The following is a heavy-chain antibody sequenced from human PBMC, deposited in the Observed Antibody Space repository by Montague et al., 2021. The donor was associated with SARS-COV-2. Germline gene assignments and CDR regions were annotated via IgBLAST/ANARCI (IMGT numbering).Heavy chain of an antibody. CDR1: GFTFSSYA. CDR2: ISYDGSNK. D-gene: IGHD3-9*01. J-gene: IGHJ4*02. CDR3: ARGPGGGYFDWLDY. V-gene: IGHV3-30*04. Sequence: SLRLSCAASGFTFSSYAMHRVRQAPGKGLEWVAVISYDGSNKYYADSVKGRFTISRDNSKNTLYLQMNSLRAEDTAVYYCARGPGGGYFDWLDYWGQGTLVTVSS.